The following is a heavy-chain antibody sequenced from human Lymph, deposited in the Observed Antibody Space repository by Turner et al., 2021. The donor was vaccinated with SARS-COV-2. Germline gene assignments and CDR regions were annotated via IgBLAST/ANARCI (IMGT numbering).Heavy chain of an antibody. CDR3: ATDRKKWLVQTGDGMDV. D-gene: IGHD6-19*01. CDR2: CDPEDGAT. Sequence: QVQLVQSGAEVKKPGASVKVSCKVSGYTLTELSMHWVRQAPGKGLEWMGGCDPEDGATIYAQKFQGRVTMTEDTSIDTVYMELSTLRSEDTAVYYCATDRKKWLVQTGDGMDVWGQGTTVTVSS. V-gene: IGHV1-24*01. J-gene: IGHJ6*02. CDR1: GYTLTELS.